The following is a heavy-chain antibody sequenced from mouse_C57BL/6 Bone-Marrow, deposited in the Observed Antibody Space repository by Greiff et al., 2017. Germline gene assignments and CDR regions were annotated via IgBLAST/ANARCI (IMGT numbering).Heavy chain of an antibody. CDR3: ARHEYLAGTVYYFDY. J-gene: IGHJ2*01. Sequence: LVESGAELVKPGASVKLSCKASGYTFTEYTIHWVKQRSGQGLEWIGWFYPGSGSIKYNEKFKDKATLTADKSSSTVYMELSRLTSEDSAVYFCARHEYLAGTVYYFDYWGQGTTLTVSA. CDR1: GYTFTEYT. D-gene: IGHD5-1*01. V-gene: IGHV1-62-2*01. CDR2: FYPGSGSI.